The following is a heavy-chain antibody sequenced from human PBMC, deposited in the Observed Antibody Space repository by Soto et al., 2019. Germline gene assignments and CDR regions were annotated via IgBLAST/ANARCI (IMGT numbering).Heavy chain of an antibody. Sequence: GGSLRLSCAASGFTFSSYAMSWVRQAPGKGLEWVSSISSGSSYIYYADSVKGRFTISRDNAKNSLYLQMNSLRAEDTAVYYCARATVTYYFDYWGQGTLVTVSS. V-gene: IGHV3-21*01. D-gene: IGHD4-17*01. CDR1: GFTFSSYA. J-gene: IGHJ4*02. CDR2: ISSGSSYI. CDR3: ARATVTYYFDY.